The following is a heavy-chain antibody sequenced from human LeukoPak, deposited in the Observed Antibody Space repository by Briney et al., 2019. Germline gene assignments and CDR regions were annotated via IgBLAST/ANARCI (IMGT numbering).Heavy chain of an antibody. V-gene: IGHV1-2*06. CDR1: GYTFNDYY. CDR2: INPFNDAT. J-gene: IGHJ4*02. Sequence: ASVKVSCKASGYTFNDYYIQWVRQAPGQGLKWVGRINPFNDATHYGQKFQDRVTVTRDTSISTAFMELSGLRSDDTAIYYCARDGPAAISQDYWGQGTLVTVSS. CDR3: ARDGPAAISQDY. D-gene: IGHD2-2*01.